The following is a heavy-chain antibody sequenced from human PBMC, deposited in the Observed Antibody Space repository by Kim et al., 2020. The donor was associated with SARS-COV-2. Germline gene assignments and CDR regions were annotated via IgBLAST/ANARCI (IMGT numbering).Heavy chain of an antibody. D-gene: IGHD6-13*01. CDR3: ARDFGGVGQQLSSY. V-gene: IGHV3-11*06. Sequence: GGSLRLSCAASGFTFSDYYMSWIRQAPGKGLEWVSYISSSSSYTNYADSVKGRFTISRDNAKNSLYLQMNSLRAEDTAVYYCARDFGGVGQQLSSYWGQGTLVTVSS. CDR1: GFTFSDYY. CDR2: ISSSSSYT. J-gene: IGHJ4*02.